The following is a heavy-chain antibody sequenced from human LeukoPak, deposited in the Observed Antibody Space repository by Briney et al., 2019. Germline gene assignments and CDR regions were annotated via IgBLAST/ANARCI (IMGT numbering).Heavy chain of an antibody. J-gene: IGHJ4*02. CDR1: GFTFSSYG. CDR3: ATRGVEVRPQYYFDY. V-gene: IGHV3-30*02. D-gene: IGHD3-3*01. Sequence: EAGGSLRLSCAASGFTFSSYGMHWVRQAPGKGLEWVAFIRYDGSNKYYADSVKGRFTISRDNSKNTLYLQMNSLRAEDTAVYYCATRGVEVRPQYYFDYWGQGTLVTVSS. CDR2: IRYDGSNK.